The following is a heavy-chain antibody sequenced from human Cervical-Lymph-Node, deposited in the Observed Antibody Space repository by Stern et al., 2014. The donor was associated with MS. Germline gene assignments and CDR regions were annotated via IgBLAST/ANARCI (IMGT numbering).Heavy chain of an antibody. Sequence: VQLVQSGAEVKKPGASVKVSCKTSGYTFTDYYTHWVRQAPGRGLEWMGWTNPHTGGTIYAQKFQGRVTMTRDTSISTAYMELSSLTSDDTAVYYCAREGRRNADYHYDDWGQGTLVTVSS. CDR1: GYTFTDYY. J-gene: IGHJ4*02. V-gene: IGHV1-2*02. D-gene: IGHD1-1*01. CDR2: TNPHTGGT. CDR3: AREGRRNADYHYDD.